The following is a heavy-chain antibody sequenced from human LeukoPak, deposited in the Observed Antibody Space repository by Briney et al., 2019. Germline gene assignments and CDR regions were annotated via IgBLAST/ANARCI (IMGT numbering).Heavy chain of an antibody. D-gene: IGHD3-10*01. CDR2: INHSGST. J-gene: IGHJ3*02. CDR3: ARAGAYYGSGIPLDI. Sequence: SETLSLTCAVYGGSFSGYYWSWIRQPPGKGLEWIGEINHSGSTNYNPSLKSRVTISVATSKNEYPLKLSSVTAADTAVYYCARAGAYYGSGIPLDIWGQGTMVTVSS. CDR1: GGSFSGYY. V-gene: IGHV4-34*01.